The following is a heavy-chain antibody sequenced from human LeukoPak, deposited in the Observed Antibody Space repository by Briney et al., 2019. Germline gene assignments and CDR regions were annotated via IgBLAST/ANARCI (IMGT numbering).Heavy chain of an antibody. CDR2: MSYSGQT. CDR1: PGSISNYY. D-gene: IGHD5-12*01. J-gene: IGHJ6*02. V-gene: IGHV4-59*01. CDR3: ARSGFDSGYGLSAYNYYGFDF. Sequence: SETLSLTCTASPGSISNYYWTWIRQPPGKGLEWIGYMSYSGQTNYNPSLKSRVTMSIDTSRTQFSLRLSSVTAADTAVYYCARSGFDSGYGLSAYNYYGFDFWGHGTTVTVSS.